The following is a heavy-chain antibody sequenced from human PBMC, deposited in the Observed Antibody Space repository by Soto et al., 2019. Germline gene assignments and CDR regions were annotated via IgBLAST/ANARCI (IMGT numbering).Heavy chain of an antibody. CDR1: GGSISSSSYY. CDR2: IYYSGST. V-gene: IGHV4-39*01. CDR3: ERRQYSDYVWGSYSRFLDY. D-gene: IGHD3-16*01. J-gene: IGHJ4*02. Sequence: PDTLSLTCTVSGGSISSSSYYWGWIRQPPGKGLEWIGSIYYSGSTYYNPSLKSRVTISVDTSKHQFSLKLSSVTAADTAVYYCERRQYSDYVWGSYSRFLDYWGQGTLVTVS.